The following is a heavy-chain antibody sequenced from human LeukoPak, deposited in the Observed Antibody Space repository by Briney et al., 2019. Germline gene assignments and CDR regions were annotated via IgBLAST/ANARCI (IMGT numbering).Heavy chain of an antibody. J-gene: IGHJ4*02. CDR1: GYSLTTYY. D-gene: IGHD4-23*01. CDR2: INPSGGST. V-gene: IGHV1-46*01. CDR3: ARGWLAETTVVTPYNY. Sequence: ASVKVSCKASGYSLTTYYMHWVRQAPGQGLEWMAIINPSGGSTNYAQKFQGRVTMTRDTPTNTVYMELSSLRTEDTAVYYCARGWLAETTVVTPYNYWGQGTLVTVSS.